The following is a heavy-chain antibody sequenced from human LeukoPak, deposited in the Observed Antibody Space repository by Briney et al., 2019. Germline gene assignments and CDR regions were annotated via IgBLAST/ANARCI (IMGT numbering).Heavy chain of an antibody. V-gene: IGHV4-39*01. Sequence: SGTLSLTCSVSGDSVSRSDSYWDWIRQPPGKGLEWIGTIYYSGRTYYSPSLKSRVTMSVDPSNNQFSLNLRSVTAADTAVCYCARRRYYDGSGYLEWGQGTLLSVSS. CDR3: ARRRYYDGSGYLE. D-gene: IGHD3-22*01. CDR1: GDSVSRSDSY. J-gene: IGHJ1*01. CDR2: IYYSGRT.